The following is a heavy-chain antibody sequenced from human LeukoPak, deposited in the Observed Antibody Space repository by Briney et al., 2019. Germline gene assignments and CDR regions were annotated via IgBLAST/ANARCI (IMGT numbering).Heavy chain of an antibody. V-gene: IGHV1-18*01. CDR1: GYTFTNYG. CDR3: ARDRYCSGTNCYRCLSFDS. D-gene: IGHD2-2*01. CDR2: ISAYNDNT. Sequence: ASVKVSCKASGYTFTNYGISWVRQAPGQGLEWMGWISAYNDNTNYAQKLQGRVTMTTDTSARTVYMELRSLRSDDTAVYDCARDRYCSGTNCYRCLSFDSWGQGTLVTVSS. J-gene: IGHJ4*02.